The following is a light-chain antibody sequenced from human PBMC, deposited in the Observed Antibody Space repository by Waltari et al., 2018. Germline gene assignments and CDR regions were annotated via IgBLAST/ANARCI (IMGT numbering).Light chain of an antibody. CDR2: DAS. CDR1: QSVSSN. CDR3: QQYNRWPPIT. V-gene: IGKV3-15*01. Sequence: EIVMTQSPATLSVSPGETATLSCRPSQSVSSNVAWYQKKPGQAPRLLIYDASTRATSIPARFRGSGSGTEFNLTISSLQSEDFAVYYCQQYNRWPPITFGQGTRLEIK. J-gene: IGKJ5*01.